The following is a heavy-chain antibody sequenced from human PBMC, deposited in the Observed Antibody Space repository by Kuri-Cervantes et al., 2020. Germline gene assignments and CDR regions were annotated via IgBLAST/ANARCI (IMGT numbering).Heavy chain of an antibody. CDR1: GFTFSSYW. CDR2: IKQDGSEK. Sequence: GGSLRLSCAASGFTFSSYWMSWVRQAPGKGLEWVANIKQDGSEKYYVDSVKGRFTISRDNAKNSLYLQMNSLRGEDTAIYYCAKAPVVAATLSHFDYWGQGTLVTVSS. V-gene: IGHV3-7*03. CDR3: AKAPVVAATLSHFDY. J-gene: IGHJ4*02. D-gene: IGHD2-15*01.